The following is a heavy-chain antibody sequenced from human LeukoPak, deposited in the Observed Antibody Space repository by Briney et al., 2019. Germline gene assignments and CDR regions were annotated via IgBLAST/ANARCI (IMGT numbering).Heavy chain of an antibody. V-gene: IGHV3-23*01. CDR1: GFTFSSYA. D-gene: IGHD6-13*01. J-gene: IGHJ2*01. CDR2: ISGSGGST. Sequence: GGSLRLSCAASGFTFSSYAMSWVRQAPGKGLGWVSAISGSGGSTYYADSVKGRFTISRDNSKNTLYLQMNSLRAEDTAVYYCAKEGGIAAAGPWYFDLWGRGTLVTVSS. CDR3: AKEGGIAAAGPWYFDL.